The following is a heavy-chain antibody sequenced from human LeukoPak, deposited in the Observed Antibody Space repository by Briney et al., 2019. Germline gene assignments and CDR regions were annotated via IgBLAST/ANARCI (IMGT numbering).Heavy chain of an antibody. Sequence: ASVKVSCTASGYTFTSYDINWVRQAPGQGLEWMGWIIADNGNTNYAQKLQGRVTMTTDTSTSTAYMELRSLRSDDTAVYYCARDLGAYYGSGSHYWGQGTLVTVSS. J-gene: IGHJ4*02. D-gene: IGHD3-10*01. CDR3: ARDLGAYYGSGSHY. V-gene: IGHV1-18*01. CDR2: IIADNGNT. CDR1: GYTFTSYD.